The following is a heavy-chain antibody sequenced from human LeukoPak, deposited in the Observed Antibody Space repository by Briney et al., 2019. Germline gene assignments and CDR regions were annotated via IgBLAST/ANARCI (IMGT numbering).Heavy chain of an antibody. CDR2: IKEDGSEK. J-gene: IGHJ4*02. Sequence: GGSLRLSCAASGFPLSSYRMSWVRQAPGKGLGWVANIKEDGSEKYYVDSVKGRFTISRDNAKNSLYLQMNSLRVEDSAVYYCVRGGYQFVYWGQGTLVTVSS. V-gene: IGHV3-7*01. CDR3: VRGGYQFVY. D-gene: IGHD1-26*01. CDR1: GFPLSSYR.